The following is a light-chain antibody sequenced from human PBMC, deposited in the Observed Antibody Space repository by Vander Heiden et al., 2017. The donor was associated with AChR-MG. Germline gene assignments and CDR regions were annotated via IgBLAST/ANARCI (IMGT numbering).Light chain of an antibody. CDR2: DAS. CDR1: QSVSSY. J-gene: IGKJ1*01. V-gene: IGKV3-11*01. Sequence: EIALTQSPATLSLSPGERAALSCRASQSVSSYLAWYQHKPGQAPRLLIYDASNRATGIPARFSGSGSGTDFTLTISSLEPEDFAVYYCQQRAKWPKTFGQGTKVEIK. CDR3: QQRAKWPKT.